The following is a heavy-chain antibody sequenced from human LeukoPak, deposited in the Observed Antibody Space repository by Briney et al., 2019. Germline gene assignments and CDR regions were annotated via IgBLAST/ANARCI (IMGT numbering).Heavy chain of an antibody. Sequence: GASVKVSCKASGYTFTSYGISWVRQAPGQGLEWMGWISAYNGNTNYAQKLQGRVTMTTDTSTSTAYMELRSLRSDDTAVYYCARDFDYYDSSGYCNWGQGTLVTVPS. J-gene: IGHJ4*02. V-gene: IGHV1-18*01. D-gene: IGHD3-22*01. CDR3: ARDFDYYDSSGYCN. CDR2: ISAYNGNT. CDR1: GYTFTSYG.